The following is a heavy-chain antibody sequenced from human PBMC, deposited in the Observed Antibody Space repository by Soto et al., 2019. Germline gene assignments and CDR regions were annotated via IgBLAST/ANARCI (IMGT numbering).Heavy chain of an antibody. J-gene: IGHJ5*02. V-gene: IGHV1-18*01. CDR1: GYTFTSYG. CDR3: ARATSDSSSSWGWFDP. CDR2: ISAYNGNT. Sequence: ASVKVSCKASGYTFTSYGISWVRQAPGQGLEWMGWISAYNGNTNYAQKLQGRVTMTTDTSTSTAYVELRSLRSDDTAVYYCARATSDSSSSWGWFDPWGQGTLVTVSS. D-gene: IGHD6-6*01.